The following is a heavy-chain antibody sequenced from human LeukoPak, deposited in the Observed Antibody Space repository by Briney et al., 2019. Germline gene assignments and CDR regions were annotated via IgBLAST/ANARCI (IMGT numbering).Heavy chain of an antibody. Sequence: GGSLTLSCVASGFTVSSNYMSWVRQAPGKGLEWVSYISSSGNTIYYADSVKGRFTISRDNAKNSLYLQMNSLRAEDTAVYYCAELGITMIGGVWGKGTTVTISS. CDR1: GFTVSSNY. J-gene: IGHJ6*04. V-gene: IGHV3-11*04. CDR3: AELGITMIGGV. D-gene: IGHD3-10*02. CDR2: ISSSGNTI.